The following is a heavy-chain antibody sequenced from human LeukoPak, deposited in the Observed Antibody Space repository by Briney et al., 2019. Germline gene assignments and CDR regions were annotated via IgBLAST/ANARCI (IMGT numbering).Heavy chain of an antibody. V-gene: IGHV3-21*06. J-gene: IGHJ4*02. D-gene: IGHD4-11*01. CDR2: ISTSSTYI. CDR3: ARDLTTVTTAVFAY. Sequence: GGSLRLSCAASGFTFSSYSMNWVRQAPGKGLEWVSSISTSSTYIYYADSVKGRFTISRDKAKSSLYLQMNSLRAEGTAVYYCARDLTTVTTAVFAYWGQGTLVTVSS. CDR1: GFTFSSYS.